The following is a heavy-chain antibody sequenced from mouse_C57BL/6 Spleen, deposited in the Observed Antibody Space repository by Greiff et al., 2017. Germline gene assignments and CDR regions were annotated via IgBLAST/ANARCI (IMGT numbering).Heavy chain of an antibody. CDR3: VIGTGDYFDY. V-gene: IGHV10-1*01. CDR1: GFSFNTYA. D-gene: IGHD4-1*01. J-gene: IGHJ2*01. CDR2: IRSKSNNYAT. Sequence: EVMLVESGGGLVQPKGSLKLSCAASGFSFNTYAMNWVRQAPGKGLEWVARIRSKSNNYATYYADSVKDRFTISRDDSESMLYLQMNNLKTEDTAMYYCVIGTGDYFDYWGQGTTLTVSS.